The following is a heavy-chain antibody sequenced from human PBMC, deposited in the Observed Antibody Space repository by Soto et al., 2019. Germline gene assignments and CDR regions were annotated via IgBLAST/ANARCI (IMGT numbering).Heavy chain of an antibody. V-gene: IGHV3-21*01. D-gene: IGHD2-2*02. CDR2: ISSRSDI. Sequence: GGTLRLSCVGSGFTFSTYSINWVRQAQGKGLEWVSSISSRSDIYYADSVKGRFTISRDNAKNSISLQMNSLRAEDTAVYYCAREYTAWPLAYGLDVWGQGTTFTVSS. CDR1: GFTFSTYS. J-gene: IGHJ6*02. CDR3: AREYTAWPLAYGLDV.